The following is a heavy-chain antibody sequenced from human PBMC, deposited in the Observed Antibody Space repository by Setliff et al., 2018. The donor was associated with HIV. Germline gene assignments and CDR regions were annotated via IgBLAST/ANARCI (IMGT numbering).Heavy chain of an antibody. CDR3: ARGRALGV. CDR2: AYISGRI. J-gene: IGHJ3*01. Sequence: SETLSLTCTVSGGSISSGNYYWSWIRQPAGKGLEWIGRAYISGRIKYNPSLKSRVTISIDTSKNQFSLRLSSVTAADTAVYYCARGRALGVWGQGTMVTVSS. D-gene: IGHD3-3*02. V-gene: IGHV4-61*02. CDR1: GGSISSGNYY.